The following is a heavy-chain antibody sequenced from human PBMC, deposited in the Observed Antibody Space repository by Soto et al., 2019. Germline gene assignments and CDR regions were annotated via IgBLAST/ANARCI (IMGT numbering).Heavy chain of an antibody. Sequence: QVQLVQSWAEVKKPGSSVKVSCKASGGTFSSYAISWVRQAPGQGLEWMGGIIPIFGTANYAQKFQGRVTITADESTSTAYMELSSLGSEDPAVDYWAREHIRRLSPIFVGANWFDPWGQGTLVSVSS. CDR2: IIPIFGTA. CDR1: GGTFSSYA. V-gene: IGHV1-69*01. CDR3: AREHIRRLSPIFVGANWFDP. J-gene: IGHJ5*02. D-gene: IGHD3-3*01.